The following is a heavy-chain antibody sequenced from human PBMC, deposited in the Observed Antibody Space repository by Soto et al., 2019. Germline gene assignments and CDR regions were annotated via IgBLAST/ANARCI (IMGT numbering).Heavy chain of an antibody. CDR1: GLNFNRNG. CDR3: ARDRSAGNYFYYGMDV. D-gene: IGHD1-1*01. Sequence: QVQLVESGGGVVQPGRSLRLSCAASGLNFNRNGMHWVRQAPGKGLEWVAVIWYDGSKESYSDSVKGRFTISRDNSKNSVYLQMNSVRVEDTAVYFCARDRSAGNYFYYGMDVWGQGTTVTVSS. J-gene: IGHJ6*02. V-gene: IGHV3-33*01. CDR2: IWYDGSKE.